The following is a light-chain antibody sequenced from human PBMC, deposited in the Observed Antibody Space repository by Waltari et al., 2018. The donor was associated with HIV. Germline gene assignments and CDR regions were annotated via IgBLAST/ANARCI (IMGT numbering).Light chain of an antibody. CDR2: GAF. CDR3: QHYSSSPPLYT. Sequence: EIVLTQSPGTLSLSPGERATLSCRASQSVISTSLAWDQQKPGQAPRLRIYGAFSRATGSPDRFSSSGSGTDFTLTSSRREPEDCAVVFCQHYSSSPPLYTFGQGTKLEIK. V-gene: IGKV3-20*01. J-gene: IGKJ2*01. CDR1: QSVISTS.